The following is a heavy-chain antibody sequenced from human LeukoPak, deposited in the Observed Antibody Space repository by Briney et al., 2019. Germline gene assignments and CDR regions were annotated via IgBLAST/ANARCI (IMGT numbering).Heavy chain of an antibody. Sequence: PSETLSLTCTVSGGSISSYYWSWIRQPPGKGLEWIGYIDYSGSTNYNPSLKSRVTISVDTSKNQFSLKLSSVTAADTAVYYCARFTIVAAGLDPWGQGTLVTVSS. CDR1: GGSISSYY. J-gene: IGHJ5*02. CDR3: ARFTIVAAGLDP. V-gene: IGHV4-59*01. D-gene: IGHD6-13*01. CDR2: IDYSGST.